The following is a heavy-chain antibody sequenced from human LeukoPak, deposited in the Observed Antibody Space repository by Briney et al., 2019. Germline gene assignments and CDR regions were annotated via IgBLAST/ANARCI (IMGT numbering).Heavy chain of an antibody. CDR2: IYPGDSDT. D-gene: IGHD3-3*01. J-gene: IGHJ3*02. CDR1: GYSFTSYW. Sequence: KNGESLKISCKGSGYSFTSYWIGWVRQMPGKGLEWMGIIYPGDSDTRYSPSFQGQVTISADKSISTAYLQWSSLKASDTATYYCARRLWSTGPEADAFDIWGQGTIITVSS. V-gene: IGHV5-51*01. CDR3: ARRLWSTGPEADAFDI.